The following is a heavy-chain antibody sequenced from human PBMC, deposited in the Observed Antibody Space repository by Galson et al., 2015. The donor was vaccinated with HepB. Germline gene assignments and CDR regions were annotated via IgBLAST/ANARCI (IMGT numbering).Heavy chain of an antibody. J-gene: IGHJ4*02. CDR3: AKVFPEKTDGWYRQALYYFDS. D-gene: IGHD6-19*01. V-gene: IGHV3-23*01. Sequence: SLRLSCAASGFTFSYYAMAWVRQAPGKGLEWISAITPSGDNTYSADSMKGLFFISRDNSQNTLFLQMNSLRADDTSIYFCAKVFPEKTDGWYRQALYYFDSWGQGTRVTVSS. CDR1: GFTFSYYA. CDR2: ITPSGDNT.